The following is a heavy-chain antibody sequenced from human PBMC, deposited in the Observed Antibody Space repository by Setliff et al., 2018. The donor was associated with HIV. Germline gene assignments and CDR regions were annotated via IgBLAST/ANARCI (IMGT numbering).Heavy chain of an antibody. Sequence: SETLSLTCTVSAGSISSSNYYWGWNRQPPGKGLEWYGRIYYIFSGGTYYNPSLKSRVTISVDTSKNQFSLKLRSGTAADTAVYYCASEVQGHCSTWPNYWGQGTLVTVSS. D-gene: IGHD2-2*01. CDR3: ASEVQGHCSTWPNY. V-gene: IGHV4-39*07. CDR2: IYYIFSGGT. CDR1: AGSISSSNYY. J-gene: IGHJ4*02.